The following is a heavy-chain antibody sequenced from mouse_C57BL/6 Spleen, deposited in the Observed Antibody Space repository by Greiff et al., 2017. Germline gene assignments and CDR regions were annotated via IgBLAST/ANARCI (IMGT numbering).Heavy chain of an antibody. Sequence: EVKLVESGGGLVKPGGSLKLSCAASGFTFSDYGMHWVRQAPEKGLEWVAYISSDSSTIYYADTVKGRFTISRDNAKNTLFLQMTSLRSEDTAMYYCARWDDYDVGHWGQGTTLTVSS. CDR2: ISSDSSTI. D-gene: IGHD2-4*01. CDR1: GFTFSDYG. CDR3: ARWDDYDVGH. J-gene: IGHJ2*01. V-gene: IGHV5-17*01.